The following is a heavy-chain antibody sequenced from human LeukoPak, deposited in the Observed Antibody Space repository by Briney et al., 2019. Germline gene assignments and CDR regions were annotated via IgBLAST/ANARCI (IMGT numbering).Heavy chain of an antibody. J-gene: IGHJ6*03. Sequence: SQTLSLTCTVSGGSISRGSYYWSWIRQPAGKGLEWIGRIYTSGSTNYNPSLKSRVTISVDTSKNQFSLKLSSVTAADTAVYYCARDLGYCSSTSCYGYYYYMDVWGKGTTVTVSS. V-gene: IGHV4-61*02. CDR1: GGSISRGSYY. CDR3: ARDLGYCSSTSCYGYYYYMDV. D-gene: IGHD2-2*01. CDR2: IYTSGST.